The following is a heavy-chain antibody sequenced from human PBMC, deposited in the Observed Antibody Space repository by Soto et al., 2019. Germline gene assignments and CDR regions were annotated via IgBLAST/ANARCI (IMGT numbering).Heavy chain of an antibody. V-gene: IGHV3-23*01. Sequence: WGSLRLSCAASGFTFSSYAMSWVRQAPGKGLEWVSAISGSGGSTYYADSVKGRFTISRDNSKNTLYLQMNSLRAEDSAVYYCAKDRTVAARNFDYWGQGTQVTVSS. J-gene: IGHJ4*02. CDR2: ISGSGGST. CDR3: AKDRTVAARNFDY. D-gene: IGHD6-6*01. CDR1: GFTFSSYA.